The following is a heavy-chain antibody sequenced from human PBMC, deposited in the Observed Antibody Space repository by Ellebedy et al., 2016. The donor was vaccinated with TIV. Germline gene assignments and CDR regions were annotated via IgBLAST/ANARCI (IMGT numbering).Heavy chain of an antibody. J-gene: IGHJ5*02. D-gene: IGHD3-3*01. CDR2: IIPIFGTA. Sequence: SVKVSXXASGGTFSSYAISWVRQAPGQGLEWMGGIIPIFGTANYAQKFQGRVTITADESTSTAYMELSSLRSEDTAVYYCARVTIFGVVNNWFNPWGQGTLVTVSS. CDR3: ARVTIFGVVNNWFNP. CDR1: GGTFSSYA. V-gene: IGHV1-69*13.